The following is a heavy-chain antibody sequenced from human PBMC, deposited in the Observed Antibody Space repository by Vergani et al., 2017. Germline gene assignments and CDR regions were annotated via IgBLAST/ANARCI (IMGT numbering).Heavy chain of an antibody. CDR3: AKESMIVVVITTLPCFDY. Sequence: EVQLLESGGGLVQPGGSLRLSCAASGFTFSSYAMSWVRQAPGKGLEWVSAISGSGGSTYSADSVKGRFTISRANSKNTLYLQMNSLRAEDTAVYYCAKESMIVVVITTLPCFDYWGQGTLVTVSS. V-gene: IGHV3-23*01. CDR2: ISGSGGST. J-gene: IGHJ4*02. CDR1: GFTFSSYA. D-gene: IGHD3-22*01.